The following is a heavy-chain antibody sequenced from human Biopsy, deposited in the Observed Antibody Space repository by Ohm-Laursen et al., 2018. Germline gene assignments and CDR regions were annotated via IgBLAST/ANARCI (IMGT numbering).Heavy chain of an antibody. CDR3: ARATVETASFDF. CDR2: IYHSGTT. CDR1: DGSISTDLNY. J-gene: IGHJ4*02. Sequence: TLSLTCTVSDGSISTDLNYWSWIRQHPGKGLEWIGYIYHSGTTYYNPSLESQVTISIDTSKNQFSLKVTSVTAADTAVYYCARATVETASFDFWGQGTLVTVSS. D-gene: IGHD5-18*01. V-gene: IGHV4-31*01.